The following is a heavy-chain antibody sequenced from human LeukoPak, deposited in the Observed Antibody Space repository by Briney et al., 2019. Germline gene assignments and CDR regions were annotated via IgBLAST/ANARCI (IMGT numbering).Heavy chain of an antibody. Sequence: GGSLRLSCAASGFIFSSYWMTWVRQAPGKGLEWVANIKQDGSEKYYVDSVKGRFTISRNNAKNSLYLQMNSLRAEDTVVYYCARGGGLDIWGQGTMVTVSS. V-gene: IGHV3-7*05. CDR2: IKQDGSEK. CDR3: ARGGGLDI. CDR1: GFIFSSYW. J-gene: IGHJ3*02.